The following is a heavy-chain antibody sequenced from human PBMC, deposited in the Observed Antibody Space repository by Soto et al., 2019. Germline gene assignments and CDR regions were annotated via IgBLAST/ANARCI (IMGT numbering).Heavy chain of an antibody. D-gene: IGHD2-15*01. J-gene: IGHJ4*02. CDR2: IIPILGIA. CDR3: ARDRKGGYCSGGSCYSGFDY. Sequence: SVKVSCKASGGTFSSYTISWVRKAPGQGLEWMGRIIPILGIANYAQKFQGRVTITADKSTSTAYMELSSLRSEDTAVYYCARDRKGGYCSGGSCYSGFDYWGQGTLVTVSS. CDR1: GGTFSSYT. V-gene: IGHV1-69*04.